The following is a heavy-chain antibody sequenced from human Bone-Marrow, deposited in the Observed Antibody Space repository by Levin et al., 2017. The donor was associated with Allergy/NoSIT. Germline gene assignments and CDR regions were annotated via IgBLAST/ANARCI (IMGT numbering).Heavy chain of an antibody. Sequence: WASVKVSCKASGGIFNSNAINWVRQAPGQGLEWMGGITAIFGTTNYAQNFQGRVTITADRSTTTVYMDLSGLTSEDTAVYYCARGSGYAINTHFDYWGQGTLVTVSS. CDR2: ITAIFGTT. V-gene: IGHV1-69*06. CDR3: ARGSGYAINTHFDY. CDR1: GGIFNSNA. J-gene: IGHJ4*02. D-gene: IGHD5-12*01.